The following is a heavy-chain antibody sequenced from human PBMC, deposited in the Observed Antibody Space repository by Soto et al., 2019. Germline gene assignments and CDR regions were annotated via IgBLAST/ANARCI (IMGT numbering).Heavy chain of an antibody. CDR3: AVGGSSGPFDY. J-gene: IGHJ4*02. CDR1: GGTFSSYA. D-gene: IGHD6-19*01. Sequence: GASVKVSCKASGGTFSSYAISWVRQAPGQGLEWMGGIIPIFGTANYAQKFQGRVTITADESTSTAYMELSSLRSEDTAVYYCAVGGSSGPFDYWGQGTLVTVSS. V-gene: IGHV1-69*13. CDR2: IIPIFGTA.